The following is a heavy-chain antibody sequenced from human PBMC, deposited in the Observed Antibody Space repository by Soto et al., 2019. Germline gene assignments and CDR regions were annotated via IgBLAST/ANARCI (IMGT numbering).Heavy chain of an antibody. J-gene: IGHJ4*02. CDR3: ARYDLPRGSSWYDSSY. V-gene: IGHV1-3*01. D-gene: IGHD6-13*01. CDR2: INAGNGNT. Sequence: QVQLVQSGAEVKKPGASVKVSCKASGYTFTSYAMHWVRQAPGQRLEWMGWINAGNGNTKYSQKFQGRVTITRDTSASTAYMELSSLRSEDTAVYYCARYDLPRGSSWYDSSYWGQGTLVTVSS. CDR1: GYTFTSYA.